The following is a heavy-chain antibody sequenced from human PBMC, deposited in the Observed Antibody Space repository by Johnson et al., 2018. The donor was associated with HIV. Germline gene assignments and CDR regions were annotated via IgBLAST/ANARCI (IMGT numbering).Heavy chain of an antibody. CDR3: ASQYCGGDCYAFDI. CDR2: ISSSGSTI. CDR1: GFTFDDYG. Sequence: EVQLVESGGGVVRPGGSLRLSCATSGFTFDDYGMSWVRQVPGKGLEWVSYISSSGSTIYYADSVKGRFTISRDNAKNSLYLQMNSLRAEDTAVYYCASQYCGGDCYAFDIWGQGTKVTVSS. V-gene: IGHV3-48*04. J-gene: IGHJ3*02. D-gene: IGHD2-21*01.